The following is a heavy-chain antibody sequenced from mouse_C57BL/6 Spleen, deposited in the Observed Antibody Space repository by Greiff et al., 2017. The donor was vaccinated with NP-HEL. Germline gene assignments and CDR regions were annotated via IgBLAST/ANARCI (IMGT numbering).Heavy chain of an antibody. V-gene: IGHV5-17*01. CDR2: ISSGSSTI. CDR3: ERFYGSSYHAMDY. D-gene: IGHD1-1*01. J-gene: IGHJ4*01. Sequence: EVQVVESGGGLVKPGGSLKLSCAASGFTFSDYGMHWVRQAPEKGLEWVAYISSGSSTIYYADTVKGRFTMSRDNAKNTLCLQMTSLTSEDTAMYYCERFYGSSYHAMDYWGQGTSVTVSS. CDR1: GFTFSDYG.